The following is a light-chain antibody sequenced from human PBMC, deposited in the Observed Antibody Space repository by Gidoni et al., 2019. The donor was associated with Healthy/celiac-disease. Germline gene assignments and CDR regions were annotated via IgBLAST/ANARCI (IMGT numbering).Light chain of an antibody. CDR3: QQYNNWPPT. CDR1: QSVSSN. J-gene: IGKJ1*01. CDR2: GAS. Sequence: EIVMTQSPATLSVSPGERANLSCRASQSVSSNLAWYQQKPGQAPRLLIYGASTRATGIPARFSGSESGTEFTLTISSLQSEDFAVYYCQQYNNWPPTFGQGTKVEIK. V-gene: IGKV3-15*01.